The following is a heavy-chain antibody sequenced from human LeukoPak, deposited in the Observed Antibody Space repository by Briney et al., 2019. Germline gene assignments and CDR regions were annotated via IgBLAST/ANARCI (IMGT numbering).Heavy chain of an antibody. Sequence: SETLSLTCTVSGGSISSYYWSWIRQPPGKGLEWIGYIYYSGSTNYNPSLKSRVTISVDTSKNQFSLKLSSVTAADTAVYYCARGSYDFWSGTPFDYWGQGTLVTVSS. D-gene: IGHD3-3*01. CDR1: GGSISSYY. J-gene: IGHJ4*02. CDR2: IYYSGST. CDR3: ARGSYDFWSGTPFDY. V-gene: IGHV4-59*12.